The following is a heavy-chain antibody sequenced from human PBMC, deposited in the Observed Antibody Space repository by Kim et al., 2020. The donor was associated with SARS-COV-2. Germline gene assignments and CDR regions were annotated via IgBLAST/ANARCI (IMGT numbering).Heavy chain of an antibody. D-gene: IGHD1-26*01. CDR3: ARDSGSYYWGNLYYFDY. Sequence: GKGRSTTSRDNAKNSRYLQMNSRRAEDTAVYYCARDSGSYYWGNLYYFDYWGQGTLVTVSS. V-gene: IGHV3-11*01. J-gene: IGHJ4*02.